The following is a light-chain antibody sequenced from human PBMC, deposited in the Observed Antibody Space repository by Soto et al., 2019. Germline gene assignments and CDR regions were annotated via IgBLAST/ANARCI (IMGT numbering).Light chain of an antibody. CDR1: QTISSW. CDR2: KAS. CDR3: QHYNSYSEA. V-gene: IGKV1-5*03. J-gene: IGKJ1*01. Sequence: DIQMTQSPSTLSGSVGDRVTITCRASQTISSWLAWYQQKPGKAPKLLIYKASTLKSGVPSRFSGSGSATEFTLTISSLQPDDFATSYCQHYNSYSEAFGQGTKV.